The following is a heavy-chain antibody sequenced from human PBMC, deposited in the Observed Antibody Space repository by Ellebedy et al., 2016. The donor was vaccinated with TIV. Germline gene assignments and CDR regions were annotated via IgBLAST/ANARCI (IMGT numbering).Heavy chain of an antibody. CDR3: ARDWGWGGDY. CDR2: INDGTGNT. V-gene: IGHV1-3*01. Sequence: AASVTVSCKASGYTFRNSKMHLVRQAPRQRIEWTGWINDGTGNTKHSQKFQGRVTLTRDTSASTAYMELSSLRSEETAVYYCARDWGWGGDYWGQGTLVTVSS. J-gene: IGHJ4*02. D-gene: IGHD3-16*01. CDR1: GYTFRNSK.